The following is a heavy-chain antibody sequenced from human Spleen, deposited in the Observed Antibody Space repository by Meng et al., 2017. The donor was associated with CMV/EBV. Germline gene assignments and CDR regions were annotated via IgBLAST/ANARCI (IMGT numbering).Heavy chain of an antibody. Sequence: GGSLKISCTASGFPFNDYSMHWVRQAPGKGLEWLAVISHDRSNRYYANFVKGRFTISRDNSRNTLSLQMNSLRADDTAVYYCARGEDDFWSGYSYFVYWGQGTLVTVSS. CDR2: ISHDRSNR. V-gene: IGHV3-30*04. J-gene: IGHJ4*02. D-gene: IGHD3-3*01. CDR3: ARGEDDFWSGYSYFVY. CDR1: GFPFNDYS.